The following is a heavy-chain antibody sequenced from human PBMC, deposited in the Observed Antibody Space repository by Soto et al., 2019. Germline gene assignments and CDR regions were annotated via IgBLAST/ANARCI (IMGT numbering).Heavy chain of an antibody. D-gene: IGHD3-3*01. Sequence: ASVKVSCKASGYTFTSYDINWVRQATGQWLEWMGWMNANNGNTNYAQKLQGRVTMTTDTSTSTAYMELSSLRSDDTAVYYCARDRRELRFLEWLLRGSAHFDYWGQGTLVTVSS. J-gene: IGHJ4*02. CDR1: GYTFTSYD. CDR2: MNANNGNT. CDR3: ARDRRELRFLEWLLRGSAHFDY. V-gene: IGHV1-18*01.